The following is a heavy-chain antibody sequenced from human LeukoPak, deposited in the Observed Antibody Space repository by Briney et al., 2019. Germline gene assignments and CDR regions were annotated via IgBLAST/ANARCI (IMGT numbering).Heavy chain of an antibody. J-gene: IGHJ4*02. CDR3: ARAGGWYGDRGDY. V-gene: IGHV3-7*01. CDR2: IKQDGSEK. D-gene: IGHD6-19*01. Sequence: GGSLRLSCAASGFTFSSYWMSWVRQAPGRGLEWVANIKQDGSEKYYVDSVKGRSTISRDNAKNSLYLQMNSLRAEDTAVYYCARAGGWYGDRGDYWGQGTLVTVSS. CDR1: GFTFSSYW.